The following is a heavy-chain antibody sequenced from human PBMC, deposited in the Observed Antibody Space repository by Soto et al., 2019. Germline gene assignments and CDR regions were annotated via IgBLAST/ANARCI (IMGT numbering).Heavy chain of an antibody. CDR3: AKDGDYYYGSGSQFDY. Sequence: PVGSLRLSCAASGFTFSSYAMSWVRQAPGKGLEWVSAISGSGGSTYYADSVQGRFTISRDNSKNTLYLQMNSLRAEDTAVYYCAKDGDYYYGSGSQFDYWGQGTLVTVSS. D-gene: IGHD3-10*01. CDR1: GFTFSSYA. J-gene: IGHJ4*02. CDR2: ISGSGGST. V-gene: IGHV3-23*01.